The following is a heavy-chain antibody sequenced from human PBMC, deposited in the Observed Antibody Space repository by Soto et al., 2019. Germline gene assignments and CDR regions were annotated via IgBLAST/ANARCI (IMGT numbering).Heavy chain of an antibody. CDR3: ARVDTSMVNYFDY. Sequence: QVQLQESGPGLVRPSQTLSLTYTVSGGSVNSGSYFWTWIRQHPGKGLEWIAYSHYSGSAFSNPSLKSRLTFSFDTSKNQFSLRLGSVTVADTAIYYCARVDTSMVNYFDYWGQGALVIVSS. J-gene: IGHJ4*02. CDR1: GGSVNSGSYF. CDR2: SHYSGSA. V-gene: IGHV4-31*03. D-gene: IGHD5-18*01.